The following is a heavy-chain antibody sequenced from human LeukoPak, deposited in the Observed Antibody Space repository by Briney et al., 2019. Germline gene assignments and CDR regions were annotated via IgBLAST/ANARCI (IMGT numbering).Heavy chain of an antibody. CDR1: GYTFTSYG. CDR2: INPNSGGT. CDR3: ASPEVGATAKDYYGMDV. D-gene: IGHD1-26*01. V-gene: IGHV1-2*06. J-gene: IGHJ6*02. Sequence: ASVKVSCKASGYTFTSYGISWVRQAPGQGLEWMGRINPNSGGTNYAQKFQGRVTMTRDTSISTAYMELSRLRSDDTAVYYCASPEVGATAKDYYGMDVWGQGTTVTVSS.